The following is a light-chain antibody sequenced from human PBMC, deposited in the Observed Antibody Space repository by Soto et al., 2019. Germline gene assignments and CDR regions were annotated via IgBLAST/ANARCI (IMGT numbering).Light chain of an antibody. CDR1: QSVSSN. CDR2: GAS. Sequence: EIVIAQSQATLSVSPRERNTLSCRASQSVSSNLAWYQQKPGRAPRLLIYGASTRATGIPARFSGSGSGTEFTLTIRSLQSEVFAVSYCQQYNDLPPSTSGQGTRLEIK. V-gene: IGKV3-15*01. J-gene: IGKJ5*01. CDR3: QQYNDLPPST.